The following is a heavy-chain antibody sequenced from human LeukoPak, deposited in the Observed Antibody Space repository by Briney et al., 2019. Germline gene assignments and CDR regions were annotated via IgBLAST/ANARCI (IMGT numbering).Heavy chain of an antibody. CDR3: ARGTMFPYYFDY. CDR1: GFSFSNYG. Sequence: GGSLRLSCAASGFSFSNYGMNWVRQAPGKGLEWVSYISSSSSYIYYADSVKGRFTISRDNAKNSLYLQMNSLRAEDTAVYYCARGTMFPYYFDYWGQGTLVTVSS. D-gene: IGHD3-10*02. CDR2: ISSSSSYI. J-gene: IGHJ4*02. V-gene: IGHV3-21*05.